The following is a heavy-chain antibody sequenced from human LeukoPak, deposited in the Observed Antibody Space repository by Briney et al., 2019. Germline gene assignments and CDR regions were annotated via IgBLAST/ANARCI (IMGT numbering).Heavy chain of an antibody. CDR1: GYTFTSYD. J-gene: IGHJ5*02. Sequence: ASVKVSCKASGYTFTSYDINWVRQATGQGLEWMGWMNPNSGNTGYAQKFQGRVTMTRNTSISTAYMELSSLRSEDTAVYYCARRGYCSGGSCLFNWFDPWGQGTLVTVSS. D-gene: IGHD2-15*01. CDR2: MNPNSGNT. CDR3: ARRGYCSGGSCLFNWFDP. V-gene: IGHV1-8*01.